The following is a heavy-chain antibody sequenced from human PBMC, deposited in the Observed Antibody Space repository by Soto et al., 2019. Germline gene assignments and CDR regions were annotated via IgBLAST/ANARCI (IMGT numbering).Heavy chain of an antibody. Sequence: PGGSLRLSCAASGFTFSSYGMHWVRQAPGKGLEWVAVISYDGSNKYYADSVKGRFTISRDNSKNTLYLQMNSLRAEDTAVYYCAKDPAILAVAGTSPGYWGQGTLVTVSS. J-gene: IGHJ4*02. CDR3: AKDPAILAVAGTSPGY. D-gene: IGHD6-19*01. CDR2: ISYDGSNK. CDR1: GFTFSSYG. V-gene: IGHV3-30*18.